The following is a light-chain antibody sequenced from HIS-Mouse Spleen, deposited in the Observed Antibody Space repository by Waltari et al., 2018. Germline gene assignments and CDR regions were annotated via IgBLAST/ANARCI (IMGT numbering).Light chain of an antibody. CDR1: SSNIGSNY. V-gene: IGLV1-47*01. CDR3: AAWDDSLSGPV. Sequence: QSVLTQPPSASGTPGQRVTISCSGSSSNIGSNYVYWYQQHPGTAPKLLIYRNNPRPSGVPDRFSGSKSGTSASLAISGLRSEDEADYYCAAWDDSLSGPVFGGGTKLTVL. CDR2: RNN. J-gene: IGLJ3*02.